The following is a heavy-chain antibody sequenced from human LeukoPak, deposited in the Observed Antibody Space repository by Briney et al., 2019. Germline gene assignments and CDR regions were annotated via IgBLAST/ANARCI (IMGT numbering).Heavy chain of an antibody. CDR3: ARDGVPGHTVFDY. CDR2: ISTSGFTI. D-gene: IGHD1-1*01. V-gene: IGHV3-48*03. CDR1: GFTFSGYE. Sequence: PGRSLRLSCAASGFTFSGYEMNWVRHVPGKGLEWVSHISTSGFTIHYSDSVKGRFTSSRDNAKKSLYLQMNSLRVEDTAVYYCARDGVPGHTVFDYWGQGALVTVSS. J-gene: IGHJ4*02.